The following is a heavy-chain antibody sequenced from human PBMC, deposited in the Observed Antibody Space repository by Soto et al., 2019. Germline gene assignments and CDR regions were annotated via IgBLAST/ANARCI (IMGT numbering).Heavy chain of an antibody. J-gene: IGHJ4*02. D-gene: IGHD4-4*01. CDR2: ISGSGGSGRG. Sequence: GGSLRLSCVGSGFSFRKYAMNWVRQAPGKGLEWVSGISGSGGSGRGFYADPVKGRFTISRDNSKNTLYLEMNSLRAEDTAVYYCAKDLDDYSSAIDFWGQGTLVTVSS. V-gene: IGHV3-23*01. CDR3: AKDLDDYSSAIDF. CDR1: GFSFRKYA.